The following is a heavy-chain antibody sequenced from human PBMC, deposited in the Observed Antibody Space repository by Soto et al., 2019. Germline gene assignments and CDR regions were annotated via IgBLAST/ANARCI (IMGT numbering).Heavy chain of an antibody. V-gene: IGHV5-51*01. CDR3: ARLMSPRARIYYYYGMDV. CDR1: GYSFTSYW. D-gene: IGHD3-16*01. CDR2: IYPGASDT. Sequence: PGESLKISCKGSGYSFTSYWIGWVRQMPVKGLERLVIIYPGASDTRFSPSFQGQVTISADKSISTAYLQWSSLKASDTAMYYCARLMSPRARIYYYYGMDVWGQGTRVTVSS. J-gene: IGHJ6*02.